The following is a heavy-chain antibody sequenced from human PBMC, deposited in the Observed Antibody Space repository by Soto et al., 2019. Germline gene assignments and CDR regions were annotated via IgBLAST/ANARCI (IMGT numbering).Heavy chain of an antibody. J-gene: IGHJ5*02. Sequence: SETLSLTCAVYGGSVNGYYWNWIRQPPGKGLEWIGEINHTGGTHYNPSLKSRVTMSVDTSKNQFSLRLSSVTAADTAIYYCAIRITVFGLLIPPFDPWGQGTLVTVSS. D-gene: IGHD3-3*01. CDR1: GGSVNGYY. V-gene: IGHV4-34*01. CDR3: AIRITVFGLLIPPFDP. CDR2: INHTGGT.